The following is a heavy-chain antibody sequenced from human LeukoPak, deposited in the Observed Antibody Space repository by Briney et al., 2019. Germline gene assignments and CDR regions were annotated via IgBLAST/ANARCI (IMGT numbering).Heavy chain of an antibody. CDR3: ARDEGNWNYGS. CDR2: INTDGSST. J-gene: IGHJ4*02. D-gene: IGHD1-7*01. V-gene: IGHV3-74*01. Sequence: GGSLRLSCAASGFTLRGHWMHWVRQPPGKGLVWVSRINTDGSSTSYADSVKGRFTISRDNAKNTLYLQMNSLRAEDTAVYYCARDEGNWNYGSWGQGTLVTVSS. CDR1: GFTLRGHW.